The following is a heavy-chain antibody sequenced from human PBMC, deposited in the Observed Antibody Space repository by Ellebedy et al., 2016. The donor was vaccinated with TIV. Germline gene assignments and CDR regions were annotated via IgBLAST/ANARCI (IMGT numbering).Heavy chain of an antibody. V-gene: IGHV3-30*03. Sequence: PGGSLRLSCAASGFTFSIHGMHWVRQAPGKGLEWVAVVAADGGAKFYADSVKGQFTISRDNAKETVDLQMNGLTTDDTAMYYCARELGHDKWYFDLWGRGILVTVSS. J-gene: IGHJ2*01. CDR3: ARELGHDKWYFDL. CDR1: GFTFSIHG. CDR2: VAADGGAK. D-gene: IGHD1-1*01.